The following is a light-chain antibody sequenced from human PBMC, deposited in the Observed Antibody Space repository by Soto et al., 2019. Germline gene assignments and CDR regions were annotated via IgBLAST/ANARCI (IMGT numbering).Light chain of an antibody. CDR2: EVS. J-gene: IGLJ2*01. CDR1: GSDVGGYYY. CDR3: SSYTSANTVV. V-gene: IGLV2-14*01. Sequence: QSVLTQPASVSGSPGQSITISCTGTGSDVGGYYYVSWYQRHPGKAPKLLIYEVSNRPSGVSSRFSGSKSGNTASLTISGLQTDDEGDYYCSSYTSANTVVFGGGTKLTVL.